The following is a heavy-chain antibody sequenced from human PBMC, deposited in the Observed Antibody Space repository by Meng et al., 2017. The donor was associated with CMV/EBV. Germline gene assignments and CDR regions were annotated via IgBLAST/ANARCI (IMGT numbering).Heavy chain of an antibody. Sequence: HGQPLESAPELLKPSLTMPLACTVSGGSIRSGDYCCIWFWQPPGKGLEWIGYIYYSRSTYYNPTLKSRVTIPVDTSKNPFSLKLSSVTASDTAVYYCARERITGTYTYYFDYWGQGTLVTVSS. J-gene: IGHJ4*02. D-gene: IGHD1-7*01. CDR2: IYYSRST. V-gene: IGHV4-30-4*08. CDR1: GGSIRSGDYC. CDR3: ARERITGTYTYYFDY.